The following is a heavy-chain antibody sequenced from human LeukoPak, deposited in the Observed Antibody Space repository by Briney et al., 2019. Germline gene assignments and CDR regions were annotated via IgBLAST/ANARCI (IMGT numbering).Heavy chain of an antibody. V-gene: IGHV1-18*01. CDR3: ARDGNGPADY. J-gene: IGHJ4*02. CDR2: ISGNNGKT. Sequence: ASVKVSCKASGYTFTSYGISLVRQAPGQGLEWMGWISGNNGKTNYAQKFQGRVTMTTDTSTSTVYMELRSLRSDDTAVYYCARDGNGPADYWGQGTLVTVSS. CDR1: GYTFTSYG. D-gene: IGHD2-8*01.